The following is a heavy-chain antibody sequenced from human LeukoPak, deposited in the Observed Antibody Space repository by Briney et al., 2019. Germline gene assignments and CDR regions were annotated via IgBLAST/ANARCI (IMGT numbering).Heavy chain of an antibody. CDR3: AREERRSGSYYRIPQTTLDY. CDR1: GDSISRGSFS. J-gene: IGHJ4*02. CDR2: IYYSGST. Sequence: PSETLSLTCTVSGDSISRGSFSWTWIRQAPGKGLEWIGSIYYSGSTYYNPSLKSRVTISVDTSKNQFSLKLSSVTAADTAVYYCAREERRSGSYYRIPQTTLDYWGQGTLVTVSS. V-gene: IGHV4-39*07. D-gene: IGHD1-26*01.